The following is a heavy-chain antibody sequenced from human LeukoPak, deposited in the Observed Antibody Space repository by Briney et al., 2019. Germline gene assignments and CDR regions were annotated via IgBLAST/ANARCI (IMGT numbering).Heavy chain of an antibody. V-gene: IGHV4-39*01. CDR1: GGSISSSNYY. CDR3: AGGGEKMGTTHEMDY. CDR2: MYYSGST. Sequence: SETLSLTCTVSGGSISSSNYYWGWIRQPPGKGLEWIGNMYYSGSTYYNPSLKSRVTISVDTSKNQFSLKLSSVTAADTAVYYCAGGGEKMGTTHEMDYWGQGTLVTVSS. D-gene: IGHD1-26*01. J-gene: IGHJ4*02.